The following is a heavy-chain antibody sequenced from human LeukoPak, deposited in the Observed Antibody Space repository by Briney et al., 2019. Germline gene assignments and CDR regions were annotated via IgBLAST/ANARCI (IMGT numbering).Heavy chain of an antibody. J-gene: IGHJ4*02. V-gene: IGHV3-66*01. CDR2: IYSGGST. Sequence: AGGSLRLSCAASGFTVSSNYMSWVRQAPGKGLEWVSVIYSGGSTYYADSVKGRFTISRDNSKNTLYLQMNSLRAEDTAVYYCAKDRNWNYVGPFDYWGQGTLVTVSS. CDR3: AKDRNWNYVGPFDY. D-gene: IGHD1-7*01. CDR1: GFTVSSNY.